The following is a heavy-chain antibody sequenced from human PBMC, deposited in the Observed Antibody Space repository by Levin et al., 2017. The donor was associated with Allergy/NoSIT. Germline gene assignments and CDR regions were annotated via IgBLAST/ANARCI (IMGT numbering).Heavy chain of an antibody. V-gene: IGHV3-30-3*01. CDR2: ISDDGSSE. J-gene: IGHJ4*02. CDR3: VREIAEEGT. Sequence: GESLKISCAASGFTFSNYAMHRVRQAPGKGLEWVGVISDDGSSEFYIDSVKGRFTISRDNSKNRLYLQMDSLRAEDTTLYYCVREIAEEGTWGQGTLVIVSS. D-gene: IGHD1-1*01. CDR1: GFTFSNYA.